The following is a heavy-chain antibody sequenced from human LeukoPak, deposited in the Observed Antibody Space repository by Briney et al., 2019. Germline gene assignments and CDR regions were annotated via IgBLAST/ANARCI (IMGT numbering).Heavy chain of an antibody. Sequence: SETLSLTCAVSGYSISSAYYWGWIRQPLGKGLEWIGTISHSGSTYYNPSLKSRVTISVDTSKNQFSLKLSSVTAADTAVYYCARLLQYYYDTSGYYGFDYWGQGTLVTVSS. CDR3: ARLLQYYYDTSGYYGFDY. J-gene: IGHJ4*02. CDR1: GYSISSAYY. V-gene: IGHV4-38-2*01. D-gene: IGHD3-22*01. CDR2: ISHSGST.